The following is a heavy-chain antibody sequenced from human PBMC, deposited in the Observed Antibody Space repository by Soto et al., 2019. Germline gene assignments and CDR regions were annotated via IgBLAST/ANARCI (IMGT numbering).Heavy chain of an antibody. CDR3: ARPNIAFRAVSYYPTDY. V-gene: IGHV1-69*13. J-gene: IGHJ4*02. D-gene: IGHD3-10*01. Sequence: SVKVSCKASGGTFSSYAISWVRQAPGQGLEWMGGIIPIFGTANYAQKFPGRVTITADESTSTAYMELSSLRSEDTAVYYWARPNIAFRAVSYYPTDYCRQGTPVTVSS. CDR1: GGTFSSYA. CDR2: IIPIFGTA.